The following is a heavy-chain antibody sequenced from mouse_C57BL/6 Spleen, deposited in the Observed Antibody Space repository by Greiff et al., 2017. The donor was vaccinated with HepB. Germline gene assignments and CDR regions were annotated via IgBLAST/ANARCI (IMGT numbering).Heavy chain of an antibody. Sequence: QVQLQQPGAELVKPGASVKLSCKASGYTFTSYWMHWVKQRPGQGLEWIGMIHPNSGSTNYNEKFKSKATLTVDKSSSTAYMQLRSLTSEDSAVYYGARGYDDDKDDFDYWGQGTTLTVSS. CDR1: GYTFTSYW. V-gene: IGHV1-64*01. CDR3: ARGYDDDKDDFDY. D-gene: IGHD2-4*01. CDR2: IHPNSGST. J-gene: IGHJ2*01.